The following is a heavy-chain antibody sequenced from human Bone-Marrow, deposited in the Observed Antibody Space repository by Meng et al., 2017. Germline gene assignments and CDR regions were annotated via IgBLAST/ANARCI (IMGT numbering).Heavy chain of an antibody. D-gene: IGHD3-10*01. CDR3: ARANVNYGVVDP. Sequence: GHRKESGPGCDKPSKLPVLPCIVSGGSISSGCYYWSWSRHNPGKGLEWIGFIYYSGSTYYNPSLKSLVTISVDTSKNQFSLKLSSVTAADTAVYYCARANVNYGVVDPWGQGTLVTVSS. V-gene: IGHV4-31*01. CDR2: IYYSGST. CDR1: GGSISSGCYY. J-gene: IGHJ5*02.